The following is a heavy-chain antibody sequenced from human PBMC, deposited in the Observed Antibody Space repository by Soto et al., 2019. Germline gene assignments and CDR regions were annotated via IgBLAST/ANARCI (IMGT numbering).Heavy chain of an antibody. CDR1: GGSISSGGYY. V-gene: IGHV4-31*03. J-gene: IGHJ4*02. CDR2: IYYSGST. D-gene: IGHD3-22*01. Sequence: SETLSLTCTVSGGSISSGGYYWSWIRQHPGKGLEWIGYIYYSGSTYYNPSLKSRVTISVDTSKNQFSLKLSSVTAADTAVYYCARTNYYDSSGYHHYFDYWGQGTLVTVSS. CDR3: ARTNYYDSSGYHHYFDY.